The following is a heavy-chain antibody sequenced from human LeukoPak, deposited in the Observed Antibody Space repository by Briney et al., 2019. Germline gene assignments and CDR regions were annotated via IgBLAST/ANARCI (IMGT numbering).Heavy chain of an antibody. J-gene: IGHJ4*02. D-gene: IGHD5-18*01. Sequence: PSETLSLTCTVSGGSISSYYWSWIRQPPGKGLEWIGYIYYSGSTNYNPSLKSRVTISVDTSKNQFSLKLSSVTAADTAVYYCARVGRGYSYGLDYWGQGTLVTVSS. CDR2: IYYSGST. CDR1: GGSISSYY. CDR3: ARVGRGYSYGLDY. V-gene: IGHV4-59*01.